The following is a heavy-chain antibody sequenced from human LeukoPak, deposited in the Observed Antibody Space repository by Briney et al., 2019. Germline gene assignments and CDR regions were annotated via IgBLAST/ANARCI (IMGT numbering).Heavy chain of an antibody. D-gene: IGHD6-13*01. CDR2: IYYSGST. V-gene: IGHV4-61*01. Sequence: PSETLSLTCTVSGYSISSGYYWGWIRQPPGKGLEWIGYIYYSGSTNYNPSLKSRVTISVDTSKNQFSLKLSSVTAADTAVYYCARVDRSRYKYYFDYWGQGTLVTVSS. CDR1: GYSISSGYY. J-gene: IGHJ4*02. CDR3: ARVDRSRYKYYFDY.